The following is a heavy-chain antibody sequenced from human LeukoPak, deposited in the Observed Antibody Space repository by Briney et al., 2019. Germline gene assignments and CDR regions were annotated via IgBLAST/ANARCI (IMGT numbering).Heavy chain of an antibody. CDR1: GFTFSDYY. Sequence: PGGSLRLSCAASGFTFSDYYMSWIRQAPGKGLEWVSYISSSGSTIYYADSVKGQFTISRDNAKNSLYLQMNSLRAEDTAVYYCARRLEYYDSTSPDPLDYWGQGTLVTVSS. V-gene: IGHV3-11*04. D-gene: IGHD3-22*01. CDR3: ARRLEYYDSTSPDPLDY. J-gene: IGHJ4*02. CDR2: ISSSGSTI.